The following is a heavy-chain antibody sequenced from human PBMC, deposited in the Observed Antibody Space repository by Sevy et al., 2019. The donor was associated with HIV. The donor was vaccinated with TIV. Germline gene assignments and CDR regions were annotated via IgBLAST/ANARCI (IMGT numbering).Heavy chain of an antibody. D-gene: IGHD3-10*01. CDR3: SGYYGSGSPRGKAFDI. V-gene: IGHV3-23*01. CDR1: GFTFSSYA. J-gene: IGHJ3*02. CDR2: ISGSGGST. Sequence: GWSLRLSCAASGFTFSSYAMSWVRQAPGKGLEWVSAISGSGGSTYYADSVKGRFTISRDNSKNTLYLQMNSLRAEDTAVYYCSGYYGSGSPRGKAFDIWGQGTMVTVSS.